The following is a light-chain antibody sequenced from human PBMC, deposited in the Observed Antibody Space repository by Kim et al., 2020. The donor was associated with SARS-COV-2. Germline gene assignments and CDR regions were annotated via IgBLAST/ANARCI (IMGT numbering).Light chain of an antibody. CDR2: GAS. CDR3: QQYGSSPWT. V-gene: IGKV3-20*01. Sequence: EIVLTQSPGTLSLSPGERATLSCRASQTVSSNYLAWYQQKPGQAPRLVIYGASSRATGIPDRFSGSGSGTDFTLNISRLEPEDFAVYYCQQYGSSPWTFGQGTKVDIK. CDR1: QTVSSNY. J-gene: IGKJ1*01.